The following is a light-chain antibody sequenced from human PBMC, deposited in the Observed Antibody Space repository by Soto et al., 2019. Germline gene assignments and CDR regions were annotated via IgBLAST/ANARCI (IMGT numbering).Light chain of an antibody. V-gene: IGKV3-15*01. CDR1: QSVSSD. Sequence: EIVMTQSPATLSVSPGERATLSCRASQSVSSDLAWYQQKPGQAPRLLMYDASTRATGIPARFSGSGSGTEFTLTISSLQSEDFAVYYCQQYNNWSYTFGQGTKLEIK. CDR3: QQYNNWSYT. CDR2: DAS. J-gene: IGKJ2*01.